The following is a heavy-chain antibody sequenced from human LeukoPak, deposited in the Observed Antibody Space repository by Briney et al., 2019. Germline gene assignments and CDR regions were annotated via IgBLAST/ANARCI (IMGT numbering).Heavy chain of an antibody. CDR3: ASDSAANYYYYYMDV. CDR1: GGTFSSYA. D-gene: IGHD2-15*01. CDR2: IIPIFGTA. V-gene: IGHV1-69*05. Sequence: SVKVSCKASGGTFSSYAISWVRQAPGQGLEWMGGIIPIFGTANYAQKFQGRVTITTDESTSTAYMELSSLRSEDTAVYYCASDSAANYYYYYMDVWGKGATVTVSS. J-gene: IGHJ6*03.